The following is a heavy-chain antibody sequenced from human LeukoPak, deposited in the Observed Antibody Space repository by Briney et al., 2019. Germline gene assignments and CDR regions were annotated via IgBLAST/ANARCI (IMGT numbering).Heavy chain of an antibody. CDR2: IYYSGST. D-gene: IGHD3-16*01. CDR1: GGSISSSSYY. Sequence: SETLSLTCTVSGGSISSSSYYWGWIRQPPGKGLEWIGSIYYSGSTYYNPSLKSRATISVDTSKNQFSLKLSSVTAADTAVYYCARLPWGYAYIDYWGQGTLVTVSS. J-gene: IGHJ4*02. V-gene: IGHV4-39*01. CDR3: ARLPWGYAYIDY.